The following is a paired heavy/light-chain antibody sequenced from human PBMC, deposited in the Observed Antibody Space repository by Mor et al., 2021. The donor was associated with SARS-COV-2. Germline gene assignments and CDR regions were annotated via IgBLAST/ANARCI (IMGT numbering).Heavy chain of an antibody. V-gene: IGHV3-23*01. CDR3: AKMSIAGAGFFDY. CDR2: ITSSGGP. J-gene: IGHJ4*02. D-gene: IGHD6-13*01. CDR1: GFTFTNYA. Sequence: EVQLLESGGDLVQPGGSLRLSCVASGFTFTNYAMSWVRQAPGKGLEWVSLITSSGGPYYADSVKGRFTISRDNSENTLYLQMISLRAEDTALYYCAKMSIAGAGFFDYWGQGTLVTVSS.
Light chain of an antibody. CDR2: DAF. CDR3: HQRATWPLT. J-gene: IGKJ3*01. CDR1: QSIGSY. Sequence: EIVLTQSPATLSLSPGERATLSCRASQSIGSYLAWYQQKPGQGPRLLIYDAFNRATGIPARFSGSGSGTDFTLTISSLEPEDFAVYYCHQRATWPLTFGPGTKVDIK. V-gene: IGKV3-11*01.